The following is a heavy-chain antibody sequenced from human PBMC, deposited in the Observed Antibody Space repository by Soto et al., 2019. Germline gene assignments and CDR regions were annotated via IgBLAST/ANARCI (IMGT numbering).Heavy chain of an antibody. CDR3: ARSRYYDYDSSGYSSPFDY. CDR1: GGSISSSSYY. CDR2: IYYSGST. D-gene: IGHD3-22*01. V-gene: IGHV4-39*01. J-gene: IGHJ4*02. Sequence: QLELQESGPGLVKPSETLSLTCTVSGGSISSSSYYWGWIRQPPGKGLGWIGSIYYSGSTYYNPSLKIRVTISVDTSKNQFSLKLSSVTAADTAVYYCARSRYYDYDSSGYSSPFDYWGQGTLVTVSS.